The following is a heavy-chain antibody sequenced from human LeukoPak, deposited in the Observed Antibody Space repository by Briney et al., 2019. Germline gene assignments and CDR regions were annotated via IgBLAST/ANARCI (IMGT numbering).Heavy chain of an antibody. Sequence: SVKVSCKASGGTFSSYAISWVRQAPGQGLEWMGGIIPIFGTANYAQKFQGRVTITADESTSTAYMELSSLRSEDTAMYYCALGSSGGNEDWFDPWGQGTLVTVSS. J-gene: IGHJ5*02. CDR1: GGTFSSYA. CDR2: IIPIFGTA. V-gene: IGHV1-69*13. CDR3: ALGSSGGNEDWFDP. D-gene: IGHD1-26*01.